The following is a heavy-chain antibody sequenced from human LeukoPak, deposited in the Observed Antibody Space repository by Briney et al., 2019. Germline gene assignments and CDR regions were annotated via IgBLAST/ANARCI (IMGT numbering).Heavy chain of an antibody. CDR1: GFTFSSYS. Sequence: PGGSLRLSCAASGFTFSSYSMNWVRQAPGKGLEWVAFIRYDGSNKYYADSAKGRFTISRDNSKNTLSLQMNSLRAEDTAVYYCAKDGTSYGSGSYSPVWGQGTLVTVSS. J-gene: IGHJ4*02. D-gene: IGHD3-10*01. CDR3: AKDGTSYGSGSYSPV. CDR2: IRYDGSNK. V-gene: IGHV3-30*02.